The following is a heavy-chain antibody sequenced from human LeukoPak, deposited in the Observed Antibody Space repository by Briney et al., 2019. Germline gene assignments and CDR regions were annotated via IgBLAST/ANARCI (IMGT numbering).Heavy chain of an antibody. J-gene: IGHJ4*02. V-gene: IGHV4-39*01. CDR2: IYYSGSS. CDR1: GVSLSNNNYY. CDR3: ARWRTARTVFDY. Sequence: KPSETLTLTCTVSGVSLSNNNYYWARIPQPPGKELECISSIYYSGSSYYNPSLKSRVTISVDTSKDQFSLRLRSVTAADAAVYYCARWRTARTVFDYWGQGTLVTVSS. D-gene: IGHD3/OR15-3a*01.